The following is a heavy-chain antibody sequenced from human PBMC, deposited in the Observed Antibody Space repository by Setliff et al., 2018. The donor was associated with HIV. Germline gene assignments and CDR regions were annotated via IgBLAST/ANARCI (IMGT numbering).Heavy chain of an antibody. CDR1: GGSISSSTYY. CDR2: IFYTGNT. J-gene: IGHJ5*02. D-gene: IGHD2-8*01. V-gene: IGHV4-39*01. CDR3: TRRGRDGVLIVFATGFDP. Sequence: SETLSLTCSVSGGSISSSTYYWGWIRQPPGKGLEWIGDIFYTGNTYYNPSLQSRVAISIDTSENQFSLKLNSVTAADTAVYYCTRRGRDGVLIVFATGFDPWGQGTQVTVSS.